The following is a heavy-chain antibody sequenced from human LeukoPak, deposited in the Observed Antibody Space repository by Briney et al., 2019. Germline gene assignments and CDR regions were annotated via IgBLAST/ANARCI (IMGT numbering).Heavy chain of an antibody. V-gene: IGHV3-30*18. Sequence: AGGSLRLSCAASGFTFSSYGMHWVRQAPGKGLEWVAVISYDGSNKYYADSAKGRFTISRDNSKNTLYLQMNSLRAEDTAVYYCAKQGGGYDYVWGSYRDYWGQGTLVTVSS. J-gene: IGHJ4*02. CDR1: GFTFSSYG. CDR2: ISYDGSNK. D-gene: IGHD3-16*02. CDR3: AKQGGGYDYVWGSYRDY.